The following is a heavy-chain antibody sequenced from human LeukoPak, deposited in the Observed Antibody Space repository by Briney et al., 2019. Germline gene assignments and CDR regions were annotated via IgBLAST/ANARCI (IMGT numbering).Heavy chain of an antibody. CDR1: GGSFSGYY. CDR3: YTLGQYYYDSSGLTDY. CDR2: INHSGST. D-gene: IGHD3-22*01. V-gene: IGHV4-34*01. Sequence: SETLSLTCAVYGGSFSGYYWSWIRQPPGKGLEWIGEINHSGSTNYNPSLKSRVTISVDTSKHQFSLKLSSVTAADTAVYYCYTLGQYYYDSSGLTDYWGQGTLVTVSS. J-gene: IGHJ4*02.